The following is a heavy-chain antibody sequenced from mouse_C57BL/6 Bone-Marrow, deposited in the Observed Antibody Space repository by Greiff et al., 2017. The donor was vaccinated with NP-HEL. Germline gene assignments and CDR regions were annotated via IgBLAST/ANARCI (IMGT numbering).Heavy chain of an antibody. Sequence: DVMLVESGGGLVKPGGSLKLSCAASGFTFSSYAMSWVRQTPEKRLEWVATISAGGSYTYYPDNVKGRPTLSGDNAKNNLYLQMSHLKSEDTAMYYCASDQWKYDGYSYYFDYWGQSTTLTVSS. CDR3: ASDQWKYDGYSYYFDY. V-gene: IGHV5-4*03. D-gene: IGHD2-3*01. J-gene: IGHJ2*01. CDR2: ISAGGSYT. CDR1: GFTFSSYA.